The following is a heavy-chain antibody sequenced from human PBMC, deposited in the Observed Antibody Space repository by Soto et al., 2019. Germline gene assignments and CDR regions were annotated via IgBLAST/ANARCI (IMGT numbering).Heavy chain of an antibody. CDR3: ARSPQYSSGWNGGFDY. D-gene: IGHD6-19*01. V-gene: IGHV4-59*01. J-gene: IGHJ4*02. CDR2: IFYGGHT. Sequence: PSETLSLTCDVSGDFLTTYYWNWIRQSPGKGLEWIGYIFYGGHTNYNPSLRGRATISVDTSKNQFSLKLSSVTAPDTAVYYCARSPQYSSGWNGGFDYWGQGTLVTVSS. CDR1: GDFLTTYY.